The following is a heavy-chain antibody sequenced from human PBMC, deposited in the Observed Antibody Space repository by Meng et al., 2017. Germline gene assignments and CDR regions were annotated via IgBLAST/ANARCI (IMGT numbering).Heavy chain of an antibody. CDR2: ISGSGGST. Sequence: VEVVGFGGGLETPWGSLRLSGPASGFTFSSYGMSWVRQAPGKGLEWVSAISGSGGSTYYADSVKGRFTISRDNSKNTLYLQMNSLRAEDTAVYYCANPAKVGQWHDYWGQGTLVTVSS. CDR1: GFTFSSYG. J-gene: IGHJ4*02. D-gene: IGHD6-19*01. CDR3: ANPAKVGQWHDY. V-gene: IGHV3-23*04.